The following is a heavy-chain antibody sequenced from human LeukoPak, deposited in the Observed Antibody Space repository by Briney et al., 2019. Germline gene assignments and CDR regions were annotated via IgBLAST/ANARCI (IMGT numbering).Heavy chain of an antibody. CDR3: ATCVAVGGFYCKY. V-gene: IGHV3-21*01. J-gene: IGHJ4*02. CDR1: GFTFSSYT. CDR2: ISSSGDYI. D-gene: IGHD6-19*01. Sequence: GGSLRLSCAASGFTFSSYTLNWVRQAPGKGLEWVSSISSSGDYIYYADSMKGRFTISRDNAKNSLYLQMNSLRVEDTAVYYCATCVAVGGFYCKYWGQGTLVTVSS.